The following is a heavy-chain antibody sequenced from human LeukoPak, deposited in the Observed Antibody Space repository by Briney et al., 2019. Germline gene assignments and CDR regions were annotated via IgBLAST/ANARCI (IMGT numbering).Heavy chain of an antibody. CDR3: ARYGVSSSTSYIDF. D-gene: IGHD2-2*01. Sequence: PGGSLRLSCAASGFTFRTYAMNWVRQAPGEGRKWVSCITGDSAYIYYADSVKGGFTISRDNAKNSLYLQMNSLRAEDTAVYYCARYGVSSSTSYIDFWGQGTLVTVSS. V-gene: IGHV3-21*01. J-gene: IGHJ4*02. CDR2: ITGDSAYI. CDR1: GFTFRTYA.